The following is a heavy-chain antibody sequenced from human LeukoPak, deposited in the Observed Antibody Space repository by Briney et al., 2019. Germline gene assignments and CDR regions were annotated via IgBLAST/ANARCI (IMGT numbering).Heavy chain of an antibody. Sequence: GGSLRLSCVVSGFTFSSYSMNWVRQAPGKGLEWVSSIRSSSSYIYYADSVKGRFIISRDNAENSLHLQMNSLRAEDTAVYSWPRDQYGDYVFASWGQGTLV. CDR3: PRDQYGDYVFAS. CDR1: GFTFSSYS. D-gene: IGHD4-17*01. J-gene: IGHJ4*02. V-gene: IGHV3-21*01. CDR2: IRSSSSYI.